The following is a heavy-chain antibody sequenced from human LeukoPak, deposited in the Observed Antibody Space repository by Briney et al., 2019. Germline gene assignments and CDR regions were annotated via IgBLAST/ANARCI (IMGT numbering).Heavy chain of an antibody. D-gene: IGHD6-19*01. J-gene: IGHJ4*02. Sequence: GGSLTLSCAASGFIFSSYGMHWVRQAPGEGLEWVSAIRGSGGSTYYADSVKGRFTISRDISRNTLFLQMNSLRAENTALYYCAKDRDIAVAGTSDKWGQGTLVTVSS. CDR2: IRGSGGST. CDR3: AKDRDIAVAGTSDK. V-gene: IGHV3-23*01. CDR1: GFIFSSYG.